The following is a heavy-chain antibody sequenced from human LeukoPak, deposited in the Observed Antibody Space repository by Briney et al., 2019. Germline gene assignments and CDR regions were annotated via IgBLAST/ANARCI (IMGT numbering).Heavy chain of an antibody. V-gene: IGHV3-53*01. CDR1: GLTVSSNY. CDR2: IYSGGTT. CDR3: ARERDSSSYNYYGMDV. Sequence: GGSLRLSCAASGLTVSSNYMSWVRQAPGKGLEWVSLIYSGGTTYYADSVKGRFTISRDDSNNTLYLQMNSLRAEDTAVYYCARERDSSSYNYYGMDVWGRGTTVTVSS. D-gene: IGHD6-13*01. J-gene: IGHJ6*02.